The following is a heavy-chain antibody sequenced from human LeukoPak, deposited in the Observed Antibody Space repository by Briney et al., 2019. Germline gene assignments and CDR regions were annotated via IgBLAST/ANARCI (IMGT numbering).Heavy chain of an antibody. CDR3: ARHRNAFHI. J-gene: IGHJ3*02. V-gene: IGHV3-66*04. CDR2: IYRGDST. CDR1: GFTVSNNY. Sequence: PGGSLRLSCAASGFTVSNNYMSWVRQAPGKGLEWVSVIYRGDSTFYAESVKGRFTISRDNSENKLYLQMNSLRAEDTAVYYCARHRNAFHIWGQGTMVTVSS.